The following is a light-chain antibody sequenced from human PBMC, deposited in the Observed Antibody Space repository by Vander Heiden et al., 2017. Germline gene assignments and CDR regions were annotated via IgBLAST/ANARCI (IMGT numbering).Light chain of an antibody. V-gene: IGKV3-11*01. CDR2: DTS. J-gene: IGKJ3*01. Sequence: VLTQSPATLSLYPGERATLSCRASQSVVTYLAWYQQKPGQAPRLLIYDTSNRATGIPARFSGSGSRTDFTLTISSLEPEDFAIYYCQQRASWPPTFGPGTKVDI. CDR1: QSVVTY. CDR3: QQRASWPPT.